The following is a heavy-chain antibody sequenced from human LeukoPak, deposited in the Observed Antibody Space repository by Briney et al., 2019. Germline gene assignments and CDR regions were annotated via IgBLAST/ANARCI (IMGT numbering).Heavy chain of an antibody. CDR1: GASISSYY. J-gene: IGHJ2*01. D-gene: IGHD6-19*01. V-gene: IGHV4-59*01. CDR3: ASNMAVSGTIWYFDL. Sequence: PSETLSLTCTVSGASISSYYWSWIRQPPGKRLEWIGYIYYSGSANYNPSLKSRVTISVDTSKNQFSLKLSSVTAADTAVYYCASNMAVSGTIWYFDLWGRGTLVTVSS. CDR2: IYYSGSA.